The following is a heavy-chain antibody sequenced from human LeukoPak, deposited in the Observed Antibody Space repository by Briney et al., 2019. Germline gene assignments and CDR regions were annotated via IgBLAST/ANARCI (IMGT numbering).Heavy chain of an antibody. J-gene: IGHJ4*02. V-gene: IGHV3-23*01. Sequence: GGSLRLSCAASGFSFSSYAMSWVRHAPGKGLEWVSGISSGGGSTYYADSVKGRFTISRDNSKNTLYLQMNSLRAEDTAVYYCAKAVRISNLGVDYWGQGTLVTVSS. D-gene: IGHD3-16*01. CDR3: AKAVRISNLGVDY. CDR2: ISSGGGST. CDR1: GFSFSSYA.